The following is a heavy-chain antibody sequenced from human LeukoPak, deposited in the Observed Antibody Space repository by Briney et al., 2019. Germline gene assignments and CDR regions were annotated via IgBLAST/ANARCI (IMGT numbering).Heavy chain of an antibody. D-gene: IGHD2-2*01. CDR3: AKGRCSSTSCYLFAFDI. J-gene: IGHJ3*02. CDR2: ISGSGGST. Sequence: PGGPLRLSCAASGFTFSSYAMSWVRQAPGKGLEWVSAISGSGGSTYYADSVKGRFTISRDNSKNTLYLQMNSLRAEDTAVYYCAKGRCSSTSCYLFAFDIWGQGTMVTVSS. V-gene: IGHV3-23*01. CDR1: GFTFSSYA.